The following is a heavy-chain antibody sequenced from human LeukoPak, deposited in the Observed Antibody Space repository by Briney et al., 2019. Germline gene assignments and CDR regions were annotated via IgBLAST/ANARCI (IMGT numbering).Heavy chain of an antibody. CDR2: IYHSGST. V-gene: IGHV4-38-2*02. Sequence: SETLSLTCTVSGYSISSGYYWGWIRQPPGKGLEWIGSIYHSGSTYCNPSLKSRVTISVDTSKNQFSLKLSSVTAADTAVYYCARQTWDYYYGMDVWGQGTTVTVSS. CDR1: GYSISSGYY. J-gene: IGHJ6*02. D-gene: IGHD3-16*01. CDR3: ARQTWDYYYGMDV.